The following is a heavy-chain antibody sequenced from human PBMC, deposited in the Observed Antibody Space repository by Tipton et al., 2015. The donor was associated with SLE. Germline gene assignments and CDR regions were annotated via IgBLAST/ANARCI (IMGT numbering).Heavy chain of an antibody. CDR3: ARGPRDYYDSSGYADY. CDR2: INPSGGST. D-gene: IGHD3-22*01. J-gene: IGHJ4*02. CDR1: GYTFTSYY. Sequence: QLVQSEAEVKKPGASVKVSCKASGYTFTSYYMHWVRQAPGQGLEWMGIINPSGGSTSYAQKFQGRVTMTRDTSTSTVYMELSSLRSEDTAVYYCARGPRDYYDSSGYADYWGQGTLVTVSS. V-gene: IGHV1-46*01.